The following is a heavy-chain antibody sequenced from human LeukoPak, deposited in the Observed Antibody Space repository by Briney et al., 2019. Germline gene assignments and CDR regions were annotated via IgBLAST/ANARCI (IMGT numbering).Heavy chain of an antibody. Sequence: GASVKVFCKTSGYTFIDYYMHWVRQAPGHGLECMGWTNPKTGDTNYAQKFQDRVTMTRDTSINTAYMEVSRLRGDDTAVYYCARKNNFWSGHPFDSWGQGTLVTVSS. CDR2: TNPKTGDT. V-gene: IGHV1-2*02. J-gene: IGHJ4*02. CDR1: GYTFIDYY. CDR3: ARKNNFWSGHPFDS. D-gene: IGHD3-3*01.